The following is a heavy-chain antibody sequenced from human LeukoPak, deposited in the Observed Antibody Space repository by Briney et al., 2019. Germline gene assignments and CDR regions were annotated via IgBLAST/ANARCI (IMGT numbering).Heavy chain of an antibody. J-gene: IGHJ5*02. CDR3: ARERERDYTGGWFDP. CDR2: IYHSGST. CDR1: GYSISSGYY. Sequence: SETLSLTCTVSGYSISSGYYWGWIRQPPGKGLEWIGSIYHSGSTYYNPSLKSRVTISVDTSKNQFSLKLSSVTAADTAVYYCARERERDYTGGWFDPWGQGTQVTVSS. D-gene: IGHD4-11*01. V-gene: IGHV4-38-2*02.